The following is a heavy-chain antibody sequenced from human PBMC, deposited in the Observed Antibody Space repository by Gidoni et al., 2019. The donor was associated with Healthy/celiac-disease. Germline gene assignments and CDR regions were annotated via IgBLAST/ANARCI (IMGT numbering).Heavy chain of an antibody. CDR3: ATKTYYYDSSGYPGAFDI. J-gene: IGHJ3*02. V-gene: IGHV4-59*08. CDR2: IYYSGST. Sequence: QVQLQESGPGLVKPSETLSLTCTVSGGSISSYYWSWIRQPPGKGLEWIGYIYYSGSTNYNPSLKSRVTISVDTSKNQFSLKLSSVTAADTAVYYCATKTYYYDSSGYPGAFDIWGQGTMVTVSS. CDR1: GGSISSYY. D-gene: IGHD3-22*01.